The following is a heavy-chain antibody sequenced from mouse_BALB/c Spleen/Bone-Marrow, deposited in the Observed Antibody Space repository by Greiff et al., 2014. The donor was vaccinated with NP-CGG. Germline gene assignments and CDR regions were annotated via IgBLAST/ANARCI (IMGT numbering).Heavy chain of an antibody. Sequence: EVQLVESGPELVKPGASVKMSCKASGYTFTSYVMHWVKQKPGQGLEWIGYINPYNDGTKYNEKFKGKATLTSDKSSSTAYMELGSLTSEDSAVYYCAREGVDYFDYWGQGTTLTVSS. CDR2: INPYNDGT. V-gene: IGHV1-14*01. J-gene: IGHJ2*01. CDR3: AREGVDYFDY. CDR1: GYTFTSYV.